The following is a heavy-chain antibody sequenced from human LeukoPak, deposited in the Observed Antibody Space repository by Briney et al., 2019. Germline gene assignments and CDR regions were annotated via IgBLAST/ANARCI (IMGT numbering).Heavy chain of an antibody. Sequence: SETLSLTCAVSGYSISSGYYWGWIRQPPGKGLEWIGSIYHSGSTYYNPSLKSRVTMSVDTSKNQFSLKLSSVTAADTAVYYCARVSGLWSADYYYYMDVWGKGTTVTVSS. V-gene: IGHV4-38-2*01. CDR1: GYSISSGYY. CDR2: IYHSGST. J-gene: IGHJ6*03. D-gene: IGHD5-18*01. CDR3: ARVSGLWSADYYYYMDV.